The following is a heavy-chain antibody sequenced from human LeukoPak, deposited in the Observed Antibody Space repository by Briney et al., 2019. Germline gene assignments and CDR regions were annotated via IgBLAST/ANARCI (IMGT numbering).Heavy chain of an antibody. J-gene: IGHJ4*02. CDR2: ISGSGGST. V-gene: IGHV3-23*01. Sequence: GGSLRLSCAASGFTFSSYAMSWVRQAPGKGLEWVSAISGSGGSTYYADSAKGRFTISRDNSKNTLYLQMNSLRAEDTAVYYCAKDQSRRREQDFDYWGQGTLVTVSS. D-gene: IGHD1-26*01. CDR1: GFTFSSYA. CDR3: AKDQSRRREQDFDY.